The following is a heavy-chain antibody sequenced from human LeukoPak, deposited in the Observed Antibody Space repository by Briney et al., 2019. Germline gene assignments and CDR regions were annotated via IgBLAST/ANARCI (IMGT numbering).Heavy chain of an antibody. J-gene: IGHJ6*03. CDR2: ISGSGGST. D-gene: IGHD2/OR15-2a*01. CDR1: GFTFSNYA. Sequence: GGSLRLSCAASGFTFSNYAMSWVRQPPGKGLEWVSAISGSGGSTYYADSVKGRFTISRDNSKNTLYLQMNSLRDEDTGVYYCAKDNIEYYYYSMDVWGKGTTVTVSS. V-gene: IGHV3-23*01. CDR3: AKDNIEYYYYSMDV.